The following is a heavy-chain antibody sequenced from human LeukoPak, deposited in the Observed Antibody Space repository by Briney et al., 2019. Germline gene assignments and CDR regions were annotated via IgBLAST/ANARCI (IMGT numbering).Heavy chain of an antibody. CDR2: INHSGST. Sequence: SETLSLTCAVYDGSFSGYYWSWIRQPPGKGLEWIGEINHSGSTNYNPSLKSRVTISVDTSKNQFSLKLSSVTAADTAVYYCARSNHRTGYSYGPFDYWGQGTLVTVSS. CDR1: DGSFSGYY. CDR3: ARSNHRTGYSYGPFDY. D-gene: IGHD5-18*01. V-gene: IGHV4-34*01. J-gene: IGHJ4*02.